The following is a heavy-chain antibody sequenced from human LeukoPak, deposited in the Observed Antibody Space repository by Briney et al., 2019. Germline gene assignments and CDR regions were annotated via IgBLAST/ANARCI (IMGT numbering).Heavy chain of an antibody. CDR2: IYPGDSDT. CDR3: ARRDCSGGSCYFDFDY. CDR1: GYSFTSYW. J-gene: IGHJ4*02. V-gene: IGHV5-51*01. Sequence: GESLKISCKGSGYSFTSYWIGWVRQMPGKGLEWMGIIYPGDSDTRYSPSFQGQVTISADKSISTAYLQWSSLKASDTAMYYCARRDCSGGSCYFDFDYWGQGTLVTVSS. D-gene: IGHD2-15*01.